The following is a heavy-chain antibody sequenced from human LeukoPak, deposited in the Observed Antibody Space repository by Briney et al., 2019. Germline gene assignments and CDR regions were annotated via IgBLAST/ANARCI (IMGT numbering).Heavy chain of an antibody. Sequence: GGSLRLSCAASGFTFSYYAMSWVRQAPGKGLEWVSAISGSGGSTYYADSVKGRFTISRDNSKNTLYLQMNSLRAEDTAVYYWARVRGRFGGGAKAYAFDIWGKGKMFTVSS. D-gene: IGHD3-16*01. CDR2: ISGSGGST. J-gene: IGHJ3*02. CDR1: GFTFSYYA. CDR3: ARVRGRFGGGAKAYAFDI. V-gene: IGHV3-23*01.